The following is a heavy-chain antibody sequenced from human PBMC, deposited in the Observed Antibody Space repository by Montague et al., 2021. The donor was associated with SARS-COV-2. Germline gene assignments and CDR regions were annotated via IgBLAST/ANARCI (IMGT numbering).Heavy chain of an antibody. V-gene: IGHV3-9*01. CDR1: GFTFSNYA. CDR3: AKEEVLTTDGGGIVSAFDN. CDR2: INWNGGGI. J-gene: IGHJ4*02. Sequence: SLRLSCAASGFTFSNYAMHWVRQPPGKGLEWVSFINWNGGGIHYADSVKGGFTISRDNAENALYLQLNSLGSEDTALSFCAKEEVLTTDGGGIVSAFDNWGQGTLVTVSS. D-gene: IGHD3-16*02.